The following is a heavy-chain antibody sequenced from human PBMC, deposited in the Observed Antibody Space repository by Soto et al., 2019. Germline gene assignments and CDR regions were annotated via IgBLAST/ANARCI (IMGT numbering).Heavy chain of an antibody. CDR1: GYTFTSYY. V-gene: IGHV1-46*03. J-gene: IGHJ6*03. CDR3: ARDQEPSTLYYDYYYMDV. Sequence: QVQLVQSGAEVKKPGASVTVSCKASGYTFTSYYIHWVRQAPGQGLEWVGIFNPSGGSTSYAQKFQGRVTMTRDTSTSTVYMEVSGLRSEDTAVYYCARDQEPSTLYYDYYYMDVWGKGTTVTVSS. CDR2: FNPSGGST.